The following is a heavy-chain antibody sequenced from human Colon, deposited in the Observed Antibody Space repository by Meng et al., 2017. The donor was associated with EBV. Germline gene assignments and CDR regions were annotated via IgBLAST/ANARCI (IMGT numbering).Heavy chain of an antibody. CDR1: GGSFSGYY. D-gene: IGHD1-26*01. J-gene: IGHJ4*02. Sequence: GQLRRWGEGLLKPSETLSLTCAVYGGSFSGYYWSWIRQPPEKGLEWIGEINHSGSTNYNPSLKSRVTISVDTSKKQFSLKLSSVTAADTAVYYCARGPGGSYYLYYFDYWGQGTLVTVSS. V-gene: IGHV4-34*01. CDR3: ARGPGGSYYLYYFDY. CDR2: INHSGST.